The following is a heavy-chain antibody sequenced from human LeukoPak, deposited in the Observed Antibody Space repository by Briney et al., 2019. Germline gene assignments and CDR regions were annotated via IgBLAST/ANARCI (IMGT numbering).Heavy chain of an antibody. CDR1: VLTSCAYV. J-gene: IGHJ4*02. D-gene: IGHD6-25*01. CDR3: TREITAARTFHY. Sequence: GGALRRSSTASVLTSCAYVISRFRRAPGRGLGRVGFVISKVYSGTTQYAARVKGRFTISRDDYKSIAYPQMSSLKTEDTAVYHCTREITAARTFHYWGQGTLVTVS. V-gene: IGHV3-49*03. CDR2: VISKVYSGTT.